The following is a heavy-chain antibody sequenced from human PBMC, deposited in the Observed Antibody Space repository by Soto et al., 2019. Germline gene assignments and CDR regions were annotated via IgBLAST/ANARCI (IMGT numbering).Heavy chain of an antibody. Sequence: GGSLRLSCAASGFTFSSYAMSWVRQAPGKGLEWVSAISGSGGSTYYADSVKGRFTISRDNSKNXLYLQMNXLRAXDXAVYYCAKVWWLFADYWGQGTLVTVS. J-gene: IGHJ4*02. D-gene: IGHD5-12*01. CDR3: AKVWWLFADY. V-gene: IGHV3-23*01. CDR2: ISGSGGST. CDR1: GFTFSSYA.